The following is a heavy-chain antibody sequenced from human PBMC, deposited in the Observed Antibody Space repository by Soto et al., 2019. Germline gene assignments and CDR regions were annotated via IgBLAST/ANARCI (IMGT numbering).Heavy chain of an antibody. J-gene: IGHJ6*02. Sequence: ASVKVSCKASGYTFTGYYMHWVRQAPGQGLEWMGWINPNSGGTNYAQKFQGRVTMTRDTSISTAYMELSRLRSDDTAVYYCARVAGSSSWNYYYYGMDVWGQGTTVTVSS. CDR3: ARVAGSSSWNYYYYGMDV. CDR2: INPNSGGT. D-gene: IGHD6-13*01. V-gene: IGHV1-2*02. CDR1: GYTFTGYY.